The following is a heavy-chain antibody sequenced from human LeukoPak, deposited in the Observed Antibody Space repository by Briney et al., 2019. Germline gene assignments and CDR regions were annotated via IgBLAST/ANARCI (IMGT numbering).Heavy chain of an antibody. J-gene: IGHJ4*02. V-gene: IGHV1-2*02. CDR1: GYTFTGYY. D-gene: IGHD3-10*01. Sequence: ASAKVSCKASGYTFTGYYMHWVRQAPGQGLEWMGWINPNSGGTNYAQKFQGRVTMTRDTSISTAYMELSRLRSDDTAVYYCARVLYYGSGSYLDYWGQGTLVTVSS. CDR2: INPNSGGT. CDR3: ARVLYYGSGSYLDY.